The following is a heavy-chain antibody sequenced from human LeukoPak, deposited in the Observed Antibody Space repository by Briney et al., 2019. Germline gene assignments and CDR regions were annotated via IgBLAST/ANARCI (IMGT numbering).Heavy chain of an antibody. CDR3: ARDRRGYSSGFLFAY. D-gene: IGHD3-22*01. CDR2: ISAYNGDT. CDR1: GYTFSIYS. J-gene: IGHJ4*02. Sequence: ASVKVSCKASGYTFSIYSISWVRQAPGQGLEWMGWISAYNGDTNYAQKVQDRVTLTTDTSTGTAYMELRSLRSDDTAVYYCARDRRGYSSGFLFAYWSQGTLVTVSS. V-gene: IGHV1-18*01.